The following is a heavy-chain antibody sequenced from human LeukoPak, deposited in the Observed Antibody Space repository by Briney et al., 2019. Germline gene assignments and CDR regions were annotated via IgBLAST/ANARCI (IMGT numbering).Heavy chain of an antibody. V-gene: IGHV4-34*01. CDR3: ARGGGTNYYYYGMDV. CDR2: INHSGST. Sequence: PSETLSLTCAVYGGSFSDYYWSWIRQPPGKGLEWIGEINHSGSTNYNPSLKSRVTISVDTSKNQFSLKLSSVTAADMAVYYCARGGGTNYYYYGMDVWGQGTTVTVSS. CDR1: GGSFSDYY. J-gene: IGHJ6*02. D-gene: IGHD3-10*01.